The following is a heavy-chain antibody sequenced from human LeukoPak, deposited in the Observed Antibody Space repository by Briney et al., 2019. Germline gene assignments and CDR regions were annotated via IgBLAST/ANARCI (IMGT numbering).Heavy chain of an antibody. J-gene: IGHJ4*02. V-gene: IGHV3-48*03. D-gene: IGHD2-2*01. CDR3: ARGVFWADCSITSCYHFDY. CDR1: GFTFSSYE. CDR2: ISSSGSTI. Sequence: GGSLRLSCAASGFTFSSYEMNWVRQAPGKGLEWVSYISSSGSTIYYADSVKGRFTISRDNAKNSLYLQMNSLRAEDTAVYHCARGVFWADCSITSCYHFDYWGQGTLVTVSS.